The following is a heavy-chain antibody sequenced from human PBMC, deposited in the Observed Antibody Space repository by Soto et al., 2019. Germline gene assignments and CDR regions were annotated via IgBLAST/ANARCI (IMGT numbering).Heavy chain of an antibody. CDR1: GVSINSSSYY. J-gene: IGHJ4*02. CDR3: ARRRLLWFGELLNFDY. CDR2: IYYSGST. D-gene: IGHD3-10*01. V-gene: IGHV4-39*01. Sequence: ASETLSLTCTFSGVSINSSSYYWGWIRQPPGKGLEWIGSIYYSGSTYYNPSLKSRVTISVDTSKNQFSLKLSSVTAADTAVYYCARRRLLWFGELLNFDYWGQGTLVTVSS.